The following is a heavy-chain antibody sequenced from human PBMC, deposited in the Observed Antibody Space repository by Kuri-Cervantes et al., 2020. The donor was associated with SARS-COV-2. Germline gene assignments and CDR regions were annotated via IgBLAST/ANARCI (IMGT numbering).Heavy chain of an antibody. V-gene: IGHV4-38-2*01. D-gene: IGHD1-1*01. CDR3: ARWGTDPFDY. J-gene: IGHJ4*02. Sequence: SETLSLTCAVSGYSISSGYYWGWIRQPPGKGLEWIGSIYHSGSTHYNPSLKSRVTISVDTSKNQFSLKLSSVTAADTAVYYCARWGTDPFDYWGQGTLVTVSS. CDR2: IYHSGST. CDR1: GYSISSGYY.